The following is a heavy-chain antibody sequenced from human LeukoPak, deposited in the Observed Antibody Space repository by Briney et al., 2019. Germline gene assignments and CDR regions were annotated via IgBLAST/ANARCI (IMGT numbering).Heavy chain of an antibody. CDR3: ARDGANYYDSSGYYY. D-gene: IGHD3-22*01. V-gene: IGHV1-46*01. CDR1: GYTFTSYY. Sequence: ASVKVSCKASGYTFTSYYMHWVRQAPGQGLERMGIINPSGGSTSYAQKFQGRVTMTRDTSTSTVYMELSSLRSEDTAVYYCARDGANYYDSSGYYYWGQGTLVTVSS. CDR2: INPSGGST. J-gene: IGHJ4*02.